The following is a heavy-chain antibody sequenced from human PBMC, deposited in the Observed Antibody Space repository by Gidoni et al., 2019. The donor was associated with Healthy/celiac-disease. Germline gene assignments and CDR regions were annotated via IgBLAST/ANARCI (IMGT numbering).Heavy chain of an antibody. V-gene: IGHV1-2*04. CDR3: ARGSTIFGVVTSNWFDP. CDR2: INPRSGGT. CDR1: GYTFTGYY. D-gene: IGHD3-3*01. Sequence: QVQLVQSGAEVKKPGASVKVSCKASGYTFTGYYMHWVRQAPGQGLEWMGWINPRSGGTNYAQKFQGWDTMTRDTSISTAYMGLSRLRSDDTAVYYCARGSTIFGVVTSNWFDPWGQGTLVTVSS. J-gene: IGHJ5*02.